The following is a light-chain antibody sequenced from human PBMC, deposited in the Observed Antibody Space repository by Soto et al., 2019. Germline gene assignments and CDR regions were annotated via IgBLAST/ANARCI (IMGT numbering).Light chain of an antibody. J-gene: IGKJ4*01. CDR1: QSVSSN. CDR2: DAS. Sequence: EIVMTQSPATLSVSPGERATLSCRASQSVSSNLAWYQQKPGQAPRLLIYDASTRATAIPARFSGSGSGTEFTLTISSLQSEDFAVYYCQQYNNWPPPLTFGGGTKVEIK. V-gene: IGKV3-15*01. CDR3: QQYNNWPPPLT.